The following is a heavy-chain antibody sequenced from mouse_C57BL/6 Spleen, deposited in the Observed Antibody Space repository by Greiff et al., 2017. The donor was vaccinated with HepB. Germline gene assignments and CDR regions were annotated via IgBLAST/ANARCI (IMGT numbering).Heavy chain of an antibody. CDR1: GFTFSSYG. Sequence: DVKLVESGGDLVKPGGSLKLSCAASGFTFSSYGMSWVRQTPDKRLEWVATISSGGSYTYYPDSVKGRFTISRDNAKNTLYLQMSSLKSEDTAMYYCARHGYDYAWFAYWGQGTLVTVSA. CDR3: ARHGYDYAWFAY. V-gene: IGHV5-6*02. D-gene: IGHD2-4*01. J-gene: IGHJ3*01. CDR2: ISSGGSYT.